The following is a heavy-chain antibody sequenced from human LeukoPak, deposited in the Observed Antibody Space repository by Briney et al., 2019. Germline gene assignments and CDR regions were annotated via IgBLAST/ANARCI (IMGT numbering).Heavy chain of an antibody. V-gene: IGHV4-34*09. J-gene: IGHJ4*02. CDR2: INHSGST. Sequence: SETLSLTCAVYGGSFSGYYWSWIRQPPGKGLEWIGEINHSGSTNYNPSLKSRVTISVDTSKNQFSLKLSSVTAADTAVYYCARDRDSSGYLYWGQGTLVTVSS. D-gene: IGHD3-22*01. CDR1: GGSFSGYY. CDR3: ARDRDSSGYLY.